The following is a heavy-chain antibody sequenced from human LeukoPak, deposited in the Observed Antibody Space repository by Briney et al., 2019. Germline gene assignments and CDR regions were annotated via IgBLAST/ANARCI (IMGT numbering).Heavy chain of an antibody. CDR2: IKQDGSEK. V-gene: IGHV3-7*01. D-gene: IGHD2/OR15-2a*01. CDR1: RFTFSSYW. Sequence: GGSLRLSCAASRFTFSSYWMSWVRQAPGKGLEWVANIKQDGSEKYYVDSVKGRFTISRDNAKNSLYLQMNSLRAEDTAVYYCARINRAFDIWGQGTMVTVS. J-gene: IGHJ3*02. CDR3: ARINRAFDI.